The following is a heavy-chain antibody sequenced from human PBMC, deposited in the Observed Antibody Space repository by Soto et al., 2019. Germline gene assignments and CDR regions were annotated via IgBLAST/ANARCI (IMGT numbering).Heavy chain of an antibody. J-gene: IGHJ6*02. CDR2: IKSKTDGGTT. V-gene: IGHV3-15*07. CDR3: TTQGLRAYGMDV. D-gene: IGHD5-18*01. CDR1: GFTFSNAW. Sequence: PGGSLRLSCAASGFTFSNAWMNWVRQAPGKGLEWVGRIKSKTDGGTTDYAAPVKGRFTISRDDSKNTLYLQMNGLKSEDTAVYHCTTQGLRAYGMDVSGQGTTVTVSS.